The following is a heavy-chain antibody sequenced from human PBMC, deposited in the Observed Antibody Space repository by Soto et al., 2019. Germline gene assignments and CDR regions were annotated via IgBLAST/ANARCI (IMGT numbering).Heavy chain of an antibody. Sequence: SETLSLTCAVSGGYISGGYYSWSWIRQPPGKGLEWIGFIYNSGSTNYNPSLKSRVTISVDTSKNQFSLKLSSVTAADTAVYYCAREGIAVAGTHAFDIWGQGTMVTVSS. J-gene: IGHJ3*02. D-gene: IGHD6-19*01. CDR1: GGYISGGYYS. CDR3: AREGIAVAGTHAFDI. CDR2: IYNSGST. V-gene: IGHV4-30-2*01.